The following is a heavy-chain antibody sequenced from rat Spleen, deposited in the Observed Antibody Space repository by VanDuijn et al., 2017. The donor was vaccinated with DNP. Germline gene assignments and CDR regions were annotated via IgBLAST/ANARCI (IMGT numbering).Heavy chain of an antibody. CDR1: GFIFNNYW. CDR3: TRGRPHYPGITEPYVMDA. J-gene: IGHJ4*01. V-gene: IGHV5-31*01. CDR2: ISNTGGST. Sequence: EVQLVESGGGLVQPGRSLKLSCVASGFIFNNYWMTWIRQAPGKGLDWIASISNTGGSTYYPDSVKGRFTISRDNAKSTLYLQMNSLRSEDTATYYCTRGRPHYPGITEPYVMDAWGQGASVTVSS. D-gene: IGHD1-4*01.